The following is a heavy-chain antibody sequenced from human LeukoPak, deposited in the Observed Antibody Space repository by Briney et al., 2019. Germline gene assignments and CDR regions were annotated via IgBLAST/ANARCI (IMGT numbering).Heavy chain of an antibody. CDR2: FDPEDGET. CDR1: GYTLTELS. J-gene: IGHJ4*02. V-gene: IGHV1-24*01. Sequence: ASVKVSCKVSGYTLTELSMHWVRQAPGKGLEWMGGFDPEDGETIYAQKFRGRVTMTEDTSTDTAYMELSSLRSEDTAVYYCATDLPPSTVVAATLLFYWGQGTLVTVSS. D-gene: IGHD2-15*01. CDR3: ATDLPPSTVVAATLLFY.